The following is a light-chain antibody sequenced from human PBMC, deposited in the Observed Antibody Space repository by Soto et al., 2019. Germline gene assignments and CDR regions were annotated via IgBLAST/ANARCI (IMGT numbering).Light chain of an antibody. CDR2: EVY. CDR1: SSDVGGYNY. V-gene: IGLV2-8*01. Sequence: QSVLTQPPSASGSPGQSVTISCTGTSSDVGGYNYVSWYQHHPDKAPKLIIYEVYKRPSGVPDRFSGSKSGNTASLTVSGLQAEDGAEYYGSSYAASDSFVVFGGGTKVTV. J-gene: IGLJ2*01. CDR3: SSYAASDSFVV.